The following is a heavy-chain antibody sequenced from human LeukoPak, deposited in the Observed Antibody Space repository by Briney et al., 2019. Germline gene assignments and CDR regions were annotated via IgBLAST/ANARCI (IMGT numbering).Heavy chain of an antibody. CDR3: ARESSGYYLRFWFDP. CDR2: INHSGST. CDR1: GGSFSGYY. J-gene: IGHJ5*02. D-gene: IGHD3-22*01. Sequence: SETLSFTCAVYGGSFSGYYWSWIRQPPGKGLEWIGEINHSGSTNYNPSLKSRVTISVDTSKNQFSLKLSSVTAADTAVYYCARESSGYYLRFWFDPWGQGTLVTVSS. V-gene: IGHV4-34*01.